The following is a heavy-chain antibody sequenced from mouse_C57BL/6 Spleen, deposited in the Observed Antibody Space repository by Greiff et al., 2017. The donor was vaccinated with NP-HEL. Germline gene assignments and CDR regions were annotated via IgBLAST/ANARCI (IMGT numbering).Heavy chain of an antibody. CDR2: IYPSDSET. V-gene: IGHV1-61*01. D-gene: IGHD2-5*01. CDR1: GYTFTSYW. CDR3: ASLYSNYLGY. Sequence: VQLQQSGAELVRPGSSVKLSCKASGYTFTSYWMDWVKQRPGQGLEWIGNIYPSDSETHYNQKFKDKATLTVDKSSSTAYMQLSSLTSEDSAVYYCASLYSNYLGYWGQGTSVTVSS. J-gene: IGHJ4*01.